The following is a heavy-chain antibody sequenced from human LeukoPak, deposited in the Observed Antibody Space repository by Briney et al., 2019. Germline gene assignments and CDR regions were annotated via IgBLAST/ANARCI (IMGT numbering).Heavy chain of an antibody. CDR1: GHSVSINSAT. D-gene: IGHD6-13*01. Sequence: SPTLSLTFVISGHSVSINSATWHWIRQSPSRGLEWLGSTYYSCKWYHDYAVSVKSRITINPDTAKNQCSLQLNSVTPGDTAVYYCARWDRTAAGSTDYWGQGTLVTVSS. CDR2: TYYSCKWYH. V-gene: IGHV6-1*01. CDR3: ARWDRTAAGSTDY. J-gene: IGHJ4*02.